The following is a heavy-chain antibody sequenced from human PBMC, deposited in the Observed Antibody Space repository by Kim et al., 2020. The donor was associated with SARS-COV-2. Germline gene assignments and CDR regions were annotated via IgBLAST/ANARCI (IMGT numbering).Heavy chain of an antibody. Sequence: SLKSRVTISVATSKNQFSLKLSSVTAADTAVYYCAIGTLAVVTLGGAFDIWGQGTMVTVSS. J-gene: IGHJ3*02. D-gene: IGHD2-15*01. V-gene: IGHV4-59*09. CDR3: AIGTLAVVTLGGAFDI.